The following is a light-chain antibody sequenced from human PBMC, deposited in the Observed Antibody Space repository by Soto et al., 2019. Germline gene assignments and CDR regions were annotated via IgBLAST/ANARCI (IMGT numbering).Light chain of an antibody. CDR3: QQSYSSPVT. J-gene: IGKJ3*01. CDR1: QSISDY. CDR2: GAS. V-gene: IGKV1-39*01. Sequence: DIPMTQSPSSLSASVGDRVAITCRATQSISDYLNWYQQKPGRALKLLIYGASNLQSGVPSRFSGSGSGTDFTLTISGVQPEDFGIYDCQQSYSSPVTFGPGTKVDVK.